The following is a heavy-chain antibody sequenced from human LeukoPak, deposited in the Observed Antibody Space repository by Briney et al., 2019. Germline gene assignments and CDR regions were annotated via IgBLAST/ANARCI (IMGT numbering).Heavy chain of an antibody. V-gene: IGHV3-13*01. CDR2: IGTAGDT. CDR1: GFTFSSYD. Sequence: GGPLRLSCAASGFTFSSYDMHWVRQATGKGLEWVSAIGTAGDTYYPGSVKGRFTISRENAKNSLYLQMNSLRAGDTAVYYCARLDPGEETYDYWGQGTLVTVSS. D-gene: IGHD3-10*01. J-gene: IGHJ4*02. CDR3: ARLDPGEETYDY.